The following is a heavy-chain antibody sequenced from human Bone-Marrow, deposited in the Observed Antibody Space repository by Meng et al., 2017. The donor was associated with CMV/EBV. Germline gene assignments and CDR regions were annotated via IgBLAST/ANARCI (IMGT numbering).Heavy chain of an antibody. Sequence: GESLKISCAASGFTVSSNSMSWVRQAPGKGLEWVSVIYSGGSTYYADSVKGRFTNSSDNSKNTLYLQMNSQRAEETAVYYCARDFRGLAGYVAFDIWGQGTMVTVSS. CDR2: IYSGGST. J-gene: IGHJ3*02. CDR3: ARDFRGLAGYVAFDI. D-gene: IGHD3-10*01. CDR1: GFTVSSNS. V-gene: IGHV3-53*01.